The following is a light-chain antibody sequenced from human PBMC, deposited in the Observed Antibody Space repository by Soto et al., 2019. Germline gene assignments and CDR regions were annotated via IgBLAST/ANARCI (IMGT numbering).Light chain of an antibody. J-gene: IGKJ1*01. Sequence: DIEMTQSPSTLSVSVGDGVTITCRASQSISSWLAWYQQKPGKAPKLLIYDASSLESGVPSRFSGSGSGTEFTLTITSLQPDDFATYYCQQYNSYPWTFGQGTKVDIK. V-gene: IGKV1-5*01. CDR1: QSISSW. CDR3: QQYNSYPWT. CDR2: DAS.